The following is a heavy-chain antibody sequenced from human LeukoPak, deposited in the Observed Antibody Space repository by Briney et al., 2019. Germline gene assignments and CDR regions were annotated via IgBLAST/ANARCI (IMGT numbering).Heavy chain of an antibody. CDR3: ARVAVVVTAMQEGYFDY. CDR1: GGSISSSSYY. Sequence: SETLSLTCTVSGGSISSSSYYWGWIRQPPGKGLEWIGSIYYSGSTYYNPSLKSRVTISVDTSKNQFSLKLSSVTAADTAVYYCARVAVVVTAMQEGYFDYWGQGTLVTVSS. V-gene: IGHV4-39*07. D-gene: IGHD2-21*02. CDR2: IYYSGST. J-gene: IGHJ4*02.